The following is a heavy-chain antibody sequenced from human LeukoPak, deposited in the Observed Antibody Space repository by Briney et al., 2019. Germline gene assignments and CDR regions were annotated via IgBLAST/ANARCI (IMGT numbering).Heavy chain of an antibody. CDR3: ARDRRVNSSGWSLDYYYGMDV. CDR2: INPSGGST. V-gene: IGHV1-46*01. Sequence: ASVKVSCKASGYTFTSYYMHWVRQAPGQGLEWMGIINPSGGSTSYAQKFQGRVTMTRGTSTSTVYMELSSLRSEDTAVYYCARDRRVNSSGWSLDYYYGMDVWGQGTTVTVSS. J-gene: IGHJ6*02. D-gene: IGHD6-19*01. CDR1: GYTFTSYY.